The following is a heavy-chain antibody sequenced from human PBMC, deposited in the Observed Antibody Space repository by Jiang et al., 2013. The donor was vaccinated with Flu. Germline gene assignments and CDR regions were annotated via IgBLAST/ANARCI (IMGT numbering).Heavy chain of an antibody. V-gene: IGHV1-2*02. CDR2: INPNSGGT. D-gene: IGHD1-26*01. CDR3: ARDHFRGGGSYPFDY. CDR1: GYTFTGYY. J-gene: IGHJ4*02. Sequence: SGAEVKKPGAPVKVSCKASGYTFTGYYMHWVRQAPGQGLEWMGWINPNSGGTNYAQKFQGRVTMTRDTSISTAYMELSRLRSDDTAVYYCARDHFRGGGSYPFDYWGQGTLVTVSS.